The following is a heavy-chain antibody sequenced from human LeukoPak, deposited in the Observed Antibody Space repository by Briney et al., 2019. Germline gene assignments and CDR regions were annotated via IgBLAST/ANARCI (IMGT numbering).Heavy chain of an antibody. CDR3: ARSIMIFGVARGLGDWFDP. D-gene: IGHD3-3*01. Sequence: GGSLRLSCAASGFTFSSSAMSWVRQAPGKGLEWVSAISNNGGYTYYADSVQGRFTISRDNSKNTLYLQMNSLRAEDTAVYYCARSIMIFGVARGLGDWFDPWGQGTLVTVSS. V-gene: IGHV3-23*01. J-gene: IGHJ5*02. CDR1: GFTFSSSA. CDR2: ISNNGGYT.